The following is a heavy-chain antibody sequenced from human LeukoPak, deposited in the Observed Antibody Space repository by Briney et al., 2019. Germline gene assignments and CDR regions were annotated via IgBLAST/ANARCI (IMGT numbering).Heavy chain of an antibody. CDR1: GGSISSYY. J-gene: IGHJ4*02. D-gene: IGHD3-10*01. V-gene: IGHV4-59*01. CDR3: ARGPLYYYGSGSYFDY. CDR2: IYYSGST. Sequence: SETLSLTCTVSGGSISSYYWSWIRQPPGKGLEWIGYIYYSGSTNYNPSLKSRVTISVDTSKNQFSLKLSSVTAADTAVYYCARGPLYYYGSGSYFDYWGQGTLVTVSS.